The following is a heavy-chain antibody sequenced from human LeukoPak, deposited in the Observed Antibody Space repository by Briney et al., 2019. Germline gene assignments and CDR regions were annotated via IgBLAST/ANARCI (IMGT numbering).Heavy chain of an antibody. Sequence: GGSLRLSCAASGFTFSNYAMIWVRQASGKGLEGVSSISGSGDATYYADSVKGRFTISRDNSKNTLYLQMNSLRAEDTAVYYCAKAERYYYGSGSSWGQGTLVTVSS. CDR2: ISGSGDAT. CDR3: AKAERYYYGSGSS. D-gene: IGHD3-10*01. CDR1: GFTFSNYA. J-gene: IGHJ4*02. V-gene: IGHV3-23*01.